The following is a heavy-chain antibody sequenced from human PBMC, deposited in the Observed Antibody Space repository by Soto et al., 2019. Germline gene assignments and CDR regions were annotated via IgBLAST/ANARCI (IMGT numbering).Heavy chain of an antibody. J-gene: IGHJ4*02. Sequence: GGSLRLSCAASGFTFSDYYMSWIRQAPGKGLEWVSYITSDGSPIYYADSVRGRFTISRDGAKNSVSLQMNSLRAEDTAMYYCAGGEMSTKSLNYWGQGTLVTVSS. D-gene: IGHD1-1*01. V-gene: IGHV3-11*01. CDR2: ITSDGSPI. CDR1: GFTFSDYY. CDR3: AGGEMSTKSLNY.